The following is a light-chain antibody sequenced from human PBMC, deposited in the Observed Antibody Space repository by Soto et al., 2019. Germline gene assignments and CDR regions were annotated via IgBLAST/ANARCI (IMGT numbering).Light chain of an antibody. V-gene: IGLV2-8*01. J-gene: IGLJ1*01. Sequence: QSVLTQPPSASGSPGQSVTISCTGTSSDVGAYNYVSWYQQHPGKAPKLMIYEVSKRPSGVPDRFSASKSGNTASLTVSGLQAEDEADYYCSSYAGSNSFVFGTWTRSPS. CDR1: SSDVGAYNY. CDR2: EVS. CDR3: SSYAGSNSFV.